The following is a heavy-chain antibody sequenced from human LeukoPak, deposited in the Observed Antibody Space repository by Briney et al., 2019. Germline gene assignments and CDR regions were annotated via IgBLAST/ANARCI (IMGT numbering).Heavy chain of an antibody. Sequence: SSVTLSLTCASHSINSDLHYGWFRQPSGVGLEWIGSMNASGGTYYNPSLMSRVTISLDTSNNHFSLKVTSVTASDTAVYYCARDIAIYWYYYWGQGTLVTVPS. V-gene: IGHV4-38-2*02. CDR2: MNASGGT. J-gene: IGHJ4*02. CDR3: ARDIAIYWYYY. CDR1: SINSDLH. D-gene: IGHD1-7*01.